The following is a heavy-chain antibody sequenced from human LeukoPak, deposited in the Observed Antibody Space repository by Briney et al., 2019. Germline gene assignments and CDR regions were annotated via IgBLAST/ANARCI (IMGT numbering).Heavy chain of an antibody. Sequence: GGSLRLSCAASGFTFSSYAMHWVRQAPGKGLEWVAVISYDGSNKYYADSVKGRFTISRDNSKNTLYLQMNSLRAEDTAVYYCARVFSGQWLAFDYWGQGTLVTVSS. CDR3: ARVFSGQWLAFDY. V-gene: IGHV3-30*04. J-gene: IGHJ4*02. D-gene: IGHD6-19*01. CDR2: ISYDGSNK. CDR1: GFTFSSYA.